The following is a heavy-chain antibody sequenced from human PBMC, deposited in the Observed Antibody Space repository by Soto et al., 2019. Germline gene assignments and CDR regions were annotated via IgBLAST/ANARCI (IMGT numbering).Heavy chain of an antibody. D-gene: IGHD6-13*01. J-gene: IGHJ4*02. V-gene: IGHV3-23*01. Sequence: GGSLRLCCGASGFTFRSYAMRLVRQAPGKGLEWVSAISGSGGSTYYADSVKGRFTISRDNSKNTLYLQMNSLRAEDTAVYYCAKGGLWQQLALWGQGTLVTGSS. CDR3: AKGGLWQQLAL. CDR2: ISGSGGST. CDR1: GFTFRSYA.